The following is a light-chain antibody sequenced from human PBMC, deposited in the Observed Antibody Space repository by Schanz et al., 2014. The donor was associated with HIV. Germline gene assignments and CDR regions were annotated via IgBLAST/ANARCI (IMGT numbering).Light chain of an antibody. Sequence: DIQVTQSPSAMSASVGDRVTITCRASQDLRYSLVWFQQKPGKAPTRLIYDTSTLESGVPSRFSGSGSGTDFTLTISSLQPEDFATYYCQQANSFPFTFGPGTKVDIK. V-gene: IGKV1-12*01. CDR2: DTS. J-gene: IGKJ3*01. CDR1: QDLRYS. CDR3: QQANSFPFT.